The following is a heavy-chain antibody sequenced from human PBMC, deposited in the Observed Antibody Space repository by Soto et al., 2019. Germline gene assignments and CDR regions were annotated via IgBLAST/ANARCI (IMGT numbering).Heavy chain of an antibody. CDR3: ARDQRLWFGDPDPNWYMDV. V-gene: IGHV1-3*01. Sequence: GASVKVSCKASGYTFTSYAMHWVRQAPGQRLEWMGWINAGNGNTKYSQKFQGRVTITRDTSASTAYMELSSLRSEDTAVYYCARDQRLWFGDPDPNWYMDVWGKGTTVTVSS. CDR1: GYTFTSYA. CDR2: INAGNGNT. J-gene: IGHJ6*03. D-gene: IGHD3-10*01.